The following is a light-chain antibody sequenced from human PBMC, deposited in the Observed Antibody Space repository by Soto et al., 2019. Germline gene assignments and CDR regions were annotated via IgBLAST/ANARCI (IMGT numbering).Light chain of an antibody. CDR1: QSVSSN. CDR3: QQYGSPT. Sequence: EVVVTQSPATLSVSPGERATLSCSASQSVSSNLAWYQQKPGQAPRLLIYGASSRATGIPDRFSGSGSGTEFTLTISRLEPEDFAVYYCQQYGSPTFGQGTRLEIK. J-gene: IGKJ5*01. V-gene: IGKV3-20*01. CDR2: GAS.